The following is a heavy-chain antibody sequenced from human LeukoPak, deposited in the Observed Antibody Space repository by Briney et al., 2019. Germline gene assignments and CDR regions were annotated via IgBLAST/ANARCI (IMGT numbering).Heavy chain of an antibody. CDR3: ARVRGNYYDSSGFPGD. Sequence: GGSLGLSCAASGFTFNMYSMDWVRQAPGKGLEWVARISYDGSKKYYADSVRGRFSISRDNSKNTLYLQMKSLRAEDTAIYYCARVRGNYYDSSGFPGDWGQGTLVTVSS. J-gene: IGHJ4*02. CDR2: ISYDGSKK. D-gene: IGHD3-22*01. CDR1: GFTFNMYS. V-gene: IGHV3-30*04.